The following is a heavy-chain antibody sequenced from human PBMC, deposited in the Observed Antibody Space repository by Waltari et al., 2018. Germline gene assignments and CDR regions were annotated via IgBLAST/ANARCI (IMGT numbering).Heavy chain of an antibody. J-gene: IGHJ3*02. Sequence: EVQLVESGGGLIQPGGSLRLSCAASGFTVSSNYMSWVRQAPGKGLEWVSVIYSGGSTYYADSVKGRFTISRDNSKNTLYLQMNSLRAEDTAVYYCARESAHWYSSGWYSQGPVDAFDIWGQGTMVTVSS. CDR3: ARESAHWYSSGWYSQGPVDAFDI. CDR1: GFTVSSNY. V-gene: IGHV3-53*01. D-gene: IGHD6-19*01. CDR2: IYSGGST.